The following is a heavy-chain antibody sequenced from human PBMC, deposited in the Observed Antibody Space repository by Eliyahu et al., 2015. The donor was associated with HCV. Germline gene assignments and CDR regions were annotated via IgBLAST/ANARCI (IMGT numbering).Heavy chain of an antibody. Sequence: QVQLQEPGPGLVKPSETLSLTCXVSGGXIXSYXWSWXRXPPGKGLEWIGYIYYSGSTNYNPSLKSRVTISVDTSKNQFSLKLSSVTAADTAVYYCARVVLYSSYYYGMDVWGQGTTVTVSS. J-gene: IGHJ6*02. D-gene: IGHD2-8*01. CDR2: IYYSGST. CDR1: GGXIXSYX. V-gene: IGHV4-59*01. CDR3: ARVVLYSSYYYGMDV.